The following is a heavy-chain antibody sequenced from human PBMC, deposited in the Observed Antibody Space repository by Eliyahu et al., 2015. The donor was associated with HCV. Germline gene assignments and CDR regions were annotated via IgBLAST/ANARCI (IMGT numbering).Heavy chain of an antibody. CDR1: GDFISSSNYY. V-gene: IGHV4-39*01. J-gene: IGHJ4*02. CDR3: ARQRGYAYGYYFDY. Sequence: QLQLQESGPGLVKPSETLSLTCTVSGDFISSSNYYWGWIRQPPGKGLEWIGGFYYSGSTHDNPSLKSRVTISVDTSRNQFSLKLSSVTAADTAFYYCARQRGYAYGYYFDYWGQGTLVTVSS. D-gene: IGHD5-18*01. CDR2: FYYSGST.